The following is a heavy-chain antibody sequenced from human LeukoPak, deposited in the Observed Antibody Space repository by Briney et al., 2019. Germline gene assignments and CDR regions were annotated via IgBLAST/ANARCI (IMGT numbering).Heavy chain of an antibody. CDR1: GYSFTNYW. V-gene: IGHV5-51*01. CDR2: IYPGDSDT. D-gene: IGHD1-26*01. J-gene: IGHJ3*02. CDR3: ARLLSGSYFTMDAFDI. Sequence: GESLKISCEGSGYSFTNYWIGWVRQMPGKGLEWMGIIYPGDSDTRYSPSFQGQVSISADKSISTAYLQWTSLKASDTAIYYCARLLSGSYFTMDAFDIWGQGTMVTVSS.